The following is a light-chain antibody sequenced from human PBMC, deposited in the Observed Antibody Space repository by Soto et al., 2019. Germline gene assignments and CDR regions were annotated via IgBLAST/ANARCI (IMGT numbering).Light chain of an antibody. CDR1: RSNIGNNT. Sequence: QSVLTQPPAASGAPGQRVTISCSGNRSNIGNNTVNWYQQLPGTAPKLLIDANNQRPSGVPDRFSGSKSGTSASLAISGLQSEDEADYYCAAWDDSLNGHVLFGGGTQLTVL. J-gene: IGLJ2*01. CDR3: AAWDDSLNGHVL. CDR2: ANN. V-gene: IGLV1-44*01.